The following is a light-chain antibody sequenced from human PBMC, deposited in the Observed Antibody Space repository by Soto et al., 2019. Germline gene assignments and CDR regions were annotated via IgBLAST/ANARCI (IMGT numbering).Light chain of an antibody. J-gene: IGKJ4*01. Sequence: EIVMTQSPATLSVSPGERATLSCRASQSVSSNLAWYQQKPGQAPRLLIYGASTRDTGIPARFSGSGSGTEFPLTISSLQSEDFEVYYCQQYNNWPVTFGGGTKVEIK. CDR3: QQYNNWPVT. V-gene: IGKV3-15*01. CDR1: QSVSSN. CDR2: GAS.